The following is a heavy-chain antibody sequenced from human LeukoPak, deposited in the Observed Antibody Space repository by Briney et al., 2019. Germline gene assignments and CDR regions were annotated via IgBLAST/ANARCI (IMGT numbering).Heavy chain of an antibody. CDR3: AKDLGMYYYDSSGYYSEYYFDY. CDR1: GFTFSSYA. D-gene: IGHD3-22*01. Sequence: GGSLRLSCAASGFTFSSYAMSWVRQAPGKGLEWVSAISGSGGSTYYADSVKGRFTISRDNSKNTLYLQMNSLRAEDTAVYYCAKDLGMYYYDSSGYYSEYYFDYWGQGTLSPSPQ. J-gene: IGHJ4*02. CDR2: ISGSGGST. V-gene: IGHV3-23*01.